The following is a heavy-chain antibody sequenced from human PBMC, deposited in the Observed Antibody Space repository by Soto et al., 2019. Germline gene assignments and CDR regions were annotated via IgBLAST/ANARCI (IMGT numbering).Heavy chain of an antibody. Sequence: QVQLVQSGAEVKKPGSSVKVSCKASGGTFSSYAISWVRQAPGQGLEWMGGIIPIFGTANYAQKLQGRVTITADESTSTAYMELSSLRSEDTAVYYCARGVDCSGGSCYSSYRNYYGMDVWGQGTTVTVSS. D-gene: IGHD2-15*01. CDR2: IIPIFGTA. CDR1: GGTFSSYA. V-gene: IGHV1-69*01. CDR3: ARGVDCSGGSCYSSYRNYYGMDV. J-gene: IGHJ6*02.